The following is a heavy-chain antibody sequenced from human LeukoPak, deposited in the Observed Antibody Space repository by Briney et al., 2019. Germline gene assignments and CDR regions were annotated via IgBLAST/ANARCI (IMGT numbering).Heavy chain of an antibody. CDR1: GFTFSSYP. J-gene: IGHJ4*02. CDR3: VREGYGVGGAYDY. Sequence: GGTLRLSCAASGFTFSSYPMHWVRQAPGKGLEHVSGINTNGQTSDYANSVKGRFTISRDNSQNALYLQMGRLRPEDMAVYYCVREGYGVGGAYDYWGPGTLVPVSS. D-gene: IGHD1-26*01. V-gene: IGHV3-64*01. CDR2: INTNGQTS.